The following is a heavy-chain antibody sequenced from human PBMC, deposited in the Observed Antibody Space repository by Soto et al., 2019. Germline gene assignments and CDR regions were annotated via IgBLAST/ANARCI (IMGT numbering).Heavy chain of an antibody. CDR3: AREVEAGLT. CDR2: INRDGSDI. D-gene: IGHD1-26*01. Sequence: EVQLVESGGGLVQPGGPLRLSCVGSGFTFSNYYMDWVRQVPGKGPVWVARINRDGSDIGYADSVKGRCTMSRDNAKNTLYLQLNGLRAEDTAVYYCAREVEAGLTWGQGTLVTVSS. V-gene: IGHV3-74*01. CDR1: GFTFSNYY. J-gene: IGHJ5*02.